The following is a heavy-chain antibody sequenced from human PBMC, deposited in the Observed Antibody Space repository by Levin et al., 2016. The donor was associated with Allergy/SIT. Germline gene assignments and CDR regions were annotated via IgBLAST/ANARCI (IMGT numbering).Heavy chain of an antibody. CDR3: ARDQGIVGGEIGYYYYGMDV. V-gene: IGHV1-69*04. Sequence: WVRQAPGQGLEWMGRIIPILGIANYAQKFQGRVTITADKSTSTAYMELSSLRSEDTAVYYCARDQGIVGGEIGYYYYGMDVWGQGTTVTVSS. D-gene: IGHD1-26*01. CDR2: IIPILGIA. J-gene: IGHJ6*02.